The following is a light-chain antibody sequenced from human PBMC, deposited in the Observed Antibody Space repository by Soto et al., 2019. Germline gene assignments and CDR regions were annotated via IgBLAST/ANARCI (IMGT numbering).Light chain of an antibody. J-gene: IGKJ1*01. CDR1: QSVSSY. Sequence: EIVLTQSPATLSLSPGERATLSCRASQSVSSYLAWYQQKPGQAPRLLIYDASNRATGIPARFSGSGSGTDFTLTISSLEPEDFAVYYCHQYGSSRRTFGQGTKVDIK. CDR2: DAS. V-gene: IGKV3-11*01. CDR3: HQYGSSRRT.